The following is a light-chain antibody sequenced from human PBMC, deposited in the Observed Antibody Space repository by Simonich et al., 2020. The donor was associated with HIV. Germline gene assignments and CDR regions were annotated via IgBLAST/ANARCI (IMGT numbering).Light chain of an antibody. Sequence: DIVMTQSPDSLAVSLGERATINCKSNQSVLYSSNNKNYLAWYQQKPGQPPDLRIYWASTRESGVPDRFSGSGSGTHFTLTISSLQAEDVAVYYCQQYNNWPYTFGQGTKLEI. J-gene: IGKJ2*01. V-gene: IGKV4-1*01. CDR2: WAS. CDR1: QSVLYSSNNKNY. CDR3: QQYNNWPYT.